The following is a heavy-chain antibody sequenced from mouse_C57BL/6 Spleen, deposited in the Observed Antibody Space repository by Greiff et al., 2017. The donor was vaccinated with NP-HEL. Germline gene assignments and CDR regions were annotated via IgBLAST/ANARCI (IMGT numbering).Heavy chain of an antibody. V-gene: IGHV1-59*01. D-gene: IGHD1-1*01. CDR2: IDPSDSYT. CDR1: GYTFTSYW. CDR3: ARLGYYGSRGGYFDY. Sequence: QVQLQQSGAELVRPGTSVKLSCKASGYTFTSYWMHWVKQRPGQGLEWIGVIDPSDSYTNYNQKFKGKATLTVDTSSSTAYMQLSSLTSEDSAVYYCARLGYYGSRGGYFDYWGKGTTLTVSS. J-gene: IGHJ2*01.